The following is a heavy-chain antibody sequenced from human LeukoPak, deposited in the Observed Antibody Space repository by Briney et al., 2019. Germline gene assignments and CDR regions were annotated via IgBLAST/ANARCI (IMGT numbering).Heavy chain of an antibody. CDR2: IAYSGGT. V-gene: IGHV4-31*03. CDR1: GDSISNGAYY. J-gene: IGHJ5*02. Sequence: SETLSLTCTVSGDSISNGAYYWNWVRHHPGKGLEWIGLIAYSGGTFYNPSLLSRVDISLDMSKNQFSLKLNSVTAADTAIYYCARDVPSLRGDDPRDPWDQGIQVIVSS. CDR3: ARDVPSLRGDDPRDP. D-gene: IGHD3-10*01.